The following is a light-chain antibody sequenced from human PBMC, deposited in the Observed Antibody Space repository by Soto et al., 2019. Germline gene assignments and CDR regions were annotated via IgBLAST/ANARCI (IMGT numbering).Light chain of an antibody. V-gene: IGLV2-8*01. CDR2: EVN. CDR1: SSDVGAYAY. J-gene: IGLJ2*01. Sequence: QSALTQPPSASGSPGQSVTISCTGTSSDVGAYAYVSWYQQHPGKAPKLMIYEVNKRPSGVPDRFSGSKSGNTASLTVSGLQAEDEADYYCSSYAGSNNLVFGAGTKLTVL. CDR3: SSYAGSNNLV.